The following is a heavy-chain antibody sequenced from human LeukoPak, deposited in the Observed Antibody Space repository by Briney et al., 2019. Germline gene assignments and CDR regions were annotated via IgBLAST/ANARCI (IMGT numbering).Heavy chain of an antibody. V-gene: IGHV3-30-3*01. J-gene: IGHJ4*02. CDR2: IPYDGSNK. CDR1: GFTFSSYA. D-gene: IGHD1-26*01. Sequence: GGSLRLSCAASGFTFSSYAMHWVRQAPGKGLEWVAVIPYDGSNKYYADSVKGRFTISRDNSKNTLYLQMNSLRAEDTAVYYCARDPPSYSGSYYSLGYFDYWGQGTLVTVSS. CDR3: ARDPPSYSGSYYSLGYFDY.